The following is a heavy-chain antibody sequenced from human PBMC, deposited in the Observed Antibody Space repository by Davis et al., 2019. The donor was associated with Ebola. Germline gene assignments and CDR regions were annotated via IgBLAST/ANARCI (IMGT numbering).Heavy chain of an antibody. CDR3: ARGDLTGTFDY. D-gene: IGHD1-20*01. CDR2: ISAYNGNT. V-gene: IGHV1-18*01. CDR1: GYTFTSYG. J-gene: IGHJ4*02. Sequence: AASVKVSCKASGYTFTSYGISWVRQAPGQGLEWMGWISAYNGNTNYAQKLQGRVTMTTDTSTSTVYMELSSLRSEDTAVYYCARGDLTGTFDYWGQGTLVTVSS.